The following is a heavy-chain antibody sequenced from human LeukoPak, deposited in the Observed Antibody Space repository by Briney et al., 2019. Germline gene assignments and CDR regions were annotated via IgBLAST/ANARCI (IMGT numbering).Heavy chain of an antibody. J-gene: IGHJ4*02. CDR3: AKDKSDYPYNSDY. V-gene: IGHV3-23*01. CDR1: GFTFSSYA. D-gene: IGHD3-16*01. Sequence: PGGSLRLSCAASGFTFSSYAMTWVRQAPGKGLEWVSGISRGGGSTYYADSVKGRFTISRDNSKNTLYLQMNSLRAEDTALYYCAKDKSDYPYNSDYWGQGTLVTVSS. CDR2: ISRGGGST.